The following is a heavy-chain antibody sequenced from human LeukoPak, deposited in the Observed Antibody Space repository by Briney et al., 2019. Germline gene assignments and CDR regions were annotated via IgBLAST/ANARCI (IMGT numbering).Heavy chain of an antibody. V-gene: IGHV3-23*01. J-gene: IGHJ4*02. CDR2: ISGSGTNT. Sequence: GGTLRLSCAASGFTFSSYGMSWVRQAPGKGLEWVSGISGSGTNTNYADSVKGRFTISRDNSKNTVYLQMNSLRAEDTAVYYCASTQRGDYFDYWGQGTLVTVSS. CDR3: ASTQRGDYFDY. D-gene: IGHD2-15*01. CDR1: GFTFSSYG.